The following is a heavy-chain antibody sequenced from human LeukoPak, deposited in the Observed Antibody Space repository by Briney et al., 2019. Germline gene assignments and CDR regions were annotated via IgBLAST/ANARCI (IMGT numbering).Heavy chain of an antibody. CDR2: IYNSGST. CDR3: ARAGAWQIDP. CDR1: DASITNYY. Sequence: PSETLSLTCTVSDASITNYYWGWIRQPAGKGLEWIGSIYNSGSTYYNPSLKSRVIISVDKSKNQFSLKLKSVTAADTAVYYCARAGAWQIDPWGQGTLVTVSS. D-gene: IGHD3-10*01. J-gene: IGHJ5*02. V-gene: IGHV4-4*07.